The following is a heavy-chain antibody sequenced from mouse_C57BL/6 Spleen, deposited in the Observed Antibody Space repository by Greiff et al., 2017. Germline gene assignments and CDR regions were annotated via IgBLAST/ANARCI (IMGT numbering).Heavy chain of an antibody. V-gene: IGHV1-22*01. CDR1: GYTFTDYN. CDR2: INPNNGGT. J-gene: IGHJ2*01. Sequence: EVQLQQSGPELVKPGASVKMSCKASGYTFTDYNMHWVKQSHGKSLEWIGYINPNNGGTSYNQKFKGKATLTVNKSSSTAYMELRSRTSEDSAVYYCARDYGSSLYFDYWGQGTTLTVSS. D-gene: IGHD1-1*01. CDR3: ARDYGSSLYFDY.